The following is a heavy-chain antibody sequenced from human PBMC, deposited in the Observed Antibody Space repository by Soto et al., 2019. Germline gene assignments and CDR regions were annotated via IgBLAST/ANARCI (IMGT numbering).Heavy chain of an antibody. CDR1: GFTFGNYA. Sequence: EVQLLESGGGLVQPGGSLRLSCAASGFTFGNYAMIWVRQAPGKGLEWVSTISGGGDGTYYEDSVRGRFTISRENSRNTVYLQMNSLRAEDTAVYYCAKKGLSTLATYCSTGDCHYAFDIWGQGTMVTVSS. CDR2: ISGGGDGT. V-gene: IGHV3-23*01. J-gene: IGHJ3*02. D-gene: IGHD2-15*01. CDR3: AKKGLSTLATYCSTGDCHYAFDI.